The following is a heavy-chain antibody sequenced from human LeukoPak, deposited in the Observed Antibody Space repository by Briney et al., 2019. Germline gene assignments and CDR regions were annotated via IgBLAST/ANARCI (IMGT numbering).Heavy chain of an antibody. CDR2: IKQDGSEK. J-gene: IGHJ4*02. D-gene: IGHD3/OR15-3a*01. CDR3: AKVPSWTGPRMYYFDY. V-gene: IGHV3-7*01. Sequence: GGSLRLSCAASGFTFSSYWMSWVRQAPGKGLEWVANIKQDGSEKYYVDSVKGRFTISRDNAKNSLYLQMNSLRAEDTAVYYCAKVPSWTGPRMYYFDYWGQGTLVTVSS. CDR1: GFTFSSYW.